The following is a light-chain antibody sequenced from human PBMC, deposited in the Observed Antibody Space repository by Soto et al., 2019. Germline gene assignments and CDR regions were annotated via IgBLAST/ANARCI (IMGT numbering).Light chain of an antibody. CDR3: QQYQNWPMIT. V-gene: IGKV3-15*01. CDR1: QNIRSS. CDR2: DAS. Sequence: EVVMTQSPASLSASPGERVTPSCRASQNIRSSLAWYQQRPCQAPRLLIYDASTRATGIPDRFSGSGSGTEFTLTISSLQSEDFADYYCQQYQNWPMITFGQGTRLEIK. J-gene: IGKJ5*01.